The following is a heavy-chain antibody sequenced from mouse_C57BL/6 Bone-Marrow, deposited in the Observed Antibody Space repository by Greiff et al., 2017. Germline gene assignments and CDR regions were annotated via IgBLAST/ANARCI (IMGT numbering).Heavy chain of an antibody. CDR3: AEEDSYPNENY. CDR2: INPYNGGT. V-gene: IGHV1-19*01. Sequence: EVQLQQSGPVLVKPGASVKMSCKASGYTFTDYYMNWVKQSHGKSLEWIGVINPYNGGTSYNQKFKGKATLTVDKSSSTAYMELNSLTSEDSAVYDCAEEDSYPNENYGGRGTTLTVSS. D-gene: IGHD6-1*02. J-gene: IGHJ2*01. CDR1: GYTFTDYY.